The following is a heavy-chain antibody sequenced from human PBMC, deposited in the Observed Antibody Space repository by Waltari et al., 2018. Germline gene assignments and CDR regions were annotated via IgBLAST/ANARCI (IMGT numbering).Heavy chain of an antibody. Sequence: VWPRPPPRQVVEWCATLSYGGASYSRPPPEGRGTVSRDTSKNQLPLKLVSATATDTAVYYCAMYIGASLGTAAFDVWGQGTMVTVSS. CDR3: AMYIGASLGTAAFDV. J-gene: IGHJ3*01. CDR2: LSYGGAS. D-gene: IGHD1-26*01. V-gene: IGHV4-39*01.